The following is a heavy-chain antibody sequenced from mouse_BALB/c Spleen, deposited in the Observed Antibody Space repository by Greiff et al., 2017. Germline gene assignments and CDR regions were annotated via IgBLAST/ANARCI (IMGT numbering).Heavy chain of an antibody. J-gene: IGHJ4*01. CDR2: IRNRANGYTT. Sequence: DVQLVESGGGLVQPGASLRLSCATSGFTFTDYYMSWVRQLPGKALEWLGFIRNRANGYTTEYSAYVKGRFTISRDNSQSILDLHMNTLRAEDSATDYCARASYDHAMDYWGQGTSVTVSS. V-gene: IGHV7-3*02. CDR1: GFTFTDYY. D-gene: IGHD2-12*01. CDR3: ARASYDHAMDY.